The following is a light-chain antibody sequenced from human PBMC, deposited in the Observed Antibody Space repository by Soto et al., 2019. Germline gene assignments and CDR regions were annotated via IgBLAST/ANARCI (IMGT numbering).Light chain of an antibody. V-gene: IGKV3-11*01. CDR3: QPRTNWPLT. CDR2: DAS. CDR1: QNVSRY. J-gene: IGKJ4*01. Sequence: EIVLTQSPATLSLSPGERATLSCRASQNVSRYLAWYQQKPGQAPRLLIYDASNRATGIPARFSGSGSGTNFNLTISSLEPEDFAVYYCQPRTNWPLTFGGGTKVNIK.